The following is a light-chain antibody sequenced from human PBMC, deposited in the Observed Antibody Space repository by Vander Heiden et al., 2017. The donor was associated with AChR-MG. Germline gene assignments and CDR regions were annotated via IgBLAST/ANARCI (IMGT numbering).Light chain of an antibody. V-gene: IGKV4-1*01. J-gene: IGKJ4*01. CDR1: QSVLYSSNNKNY. CDR2: WAS. Sequence: DIVMTQPPDFLAVSLGERATINCKFSQSVLYSSNNKNYLAWYQQKPGQPPKLLIYWASTRESGVPDRFSGSGSGTDFTLTISSLQAEDVAVYYCQQYYSTPQLTFGGGTKVEIK. CDR3: QQYYSTPQLT.